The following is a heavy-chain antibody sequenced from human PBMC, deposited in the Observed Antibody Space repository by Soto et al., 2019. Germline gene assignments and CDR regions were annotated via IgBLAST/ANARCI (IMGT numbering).Heavy chain of an antibody. CDR2: IDWDDDK. V-gene: IGHV2-70*11. D-gene: IGHD6-6*01. CDR1: GFSLSTSGMC. Sequence: SGPTLVNPTQTLTLTCTFSGFSLSTSGMCVSWIRQPPGKALEWLARIDWDDDKYYSTSLKTRLTISKDTSKNQVVLTMTNMDPVDTATYYCARIEEYENLHYYGMDVWGQGTTVTVSS. CDR3: ARIEEYENLHYYGMDV. J-gene: IGHJ6*02.